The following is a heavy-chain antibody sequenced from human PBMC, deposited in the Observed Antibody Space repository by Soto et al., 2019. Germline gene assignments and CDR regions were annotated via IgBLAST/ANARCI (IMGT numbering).Heavy chain of an antibody. D-gene: IGHD3-3*01. CDR2: ISGSGGST. V-gene: IGHV3-23*01. CDR1: GFTFSSYA. CDR3: AKVDYYDFRREGGGPDY. Sequence: GGSLRLSCAASGFTFSSYAMSWVRQAPGKGLEWGSAISGSGGSTYYADSVKGRFTISRDKSKNTLYLQMNSLRAEDTAVYYCAKVDYYDFRREGGGPDYWGQGTLVTVSS. J-gene: IGHJ4*02.